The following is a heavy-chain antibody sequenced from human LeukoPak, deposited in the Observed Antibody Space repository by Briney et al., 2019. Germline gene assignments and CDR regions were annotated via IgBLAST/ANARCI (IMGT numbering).Heavy chain of an antibody. V-gene: IGHV1-2*02. Sequence: ASVKVPCKASGYTFTGYYMHWVRQAPGQGLEWMGWINPNSGGTNYAQKFQGRVTMTRDTSISTAYMELSRLRSDDMAVYYCARVHYYYDPFDYWGQGTLVTVSS. CDR3: ARVHYYYDPFDY. J-gene: IGHJ4*02. CDR2: INPNSGGT. CDR1: GYTFTGYY. D-gene: IGHD3-22*01.